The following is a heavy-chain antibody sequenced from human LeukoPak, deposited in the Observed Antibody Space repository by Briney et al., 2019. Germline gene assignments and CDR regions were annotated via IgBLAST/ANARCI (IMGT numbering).Heavy chain of an antibody. CDR1: GGSISSGSYY. CDR3: ARTGYYYYGMDV. J-gene: IGHJ6*02. V-gene: IGHV4-61*02. CDR2: IYTSGSA. Sequence: PSETLSLTCTVSGGSISSGSYYWRWIRQPAGKGLEWIGRIYTSGSANYNPSLKSRATISVDTSKNQFSLKLSSVTAADTAVYYCARTGYYYYGMDVWGQGTTVTVSS.